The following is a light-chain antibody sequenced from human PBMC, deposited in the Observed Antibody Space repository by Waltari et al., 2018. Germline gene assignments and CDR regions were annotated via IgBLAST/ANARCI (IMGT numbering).Light chain of an antibody. CDR3: SSYITTNTLEL. V-gene: IGLV2-14*03. J-gene: IGLJ2*01. Sequence: QSALTQPASVSGSPGQSITISCTGTSSDVGSYNYVSWYQQHPGKAPKLLIYDVSYRPSGVSNRFSGSKSGNTASLTSSGLQAEDEADYYCSSYITTNTLELFGGGTSLTVL. CDR1: SSDVGSYNY. CDR2: DVS.